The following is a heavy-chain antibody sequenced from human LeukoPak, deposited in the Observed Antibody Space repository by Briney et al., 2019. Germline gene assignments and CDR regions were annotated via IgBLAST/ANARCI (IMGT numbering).Heavy chain of an antibody. CDR1: GFTFSSYA. CDR3: ARGVVATINYFDY. CDR2: ISYDGSNK. Sequence: GRSLRLSCAVSGFTFSSYAMHWVRQAPGKGLEWVAVISYDGSNKYYADSVKGRFTISRDNSKNTLYLQMNSLRAEDTAVYYCARGVVATINYFDYWGQGTLVTVSS. D-gene: IGHD5-12*01. J-gene: IGHJ4*02. V-gene: IGHV3-30*01.